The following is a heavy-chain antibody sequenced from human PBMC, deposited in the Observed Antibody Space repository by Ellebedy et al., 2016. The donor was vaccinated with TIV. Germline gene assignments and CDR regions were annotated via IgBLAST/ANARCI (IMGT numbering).Heavy chain of an antibody. D-gene: IGHD3-10*01. V-gene: IGHV3-9*03. CDR3: AKAASPELGSFDY. J-gene: IGHJ4*02. CDR1: GFTFDDYT. Sequence: SLKISCAASGFTFDDYTMHWVRHAPGKGLEWVSGISWNSGSIDYADSVKGRFTISRDNAKNSLYLQMNSLTAEDMALYYCAKAASPELGSFDYWGRGTLVTVSS. CDR2: ISWNSGSI.